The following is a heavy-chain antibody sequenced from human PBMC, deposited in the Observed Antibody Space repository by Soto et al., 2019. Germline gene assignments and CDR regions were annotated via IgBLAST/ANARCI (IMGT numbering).Heavy chain of an antibody. CDR2: ISSSSENI. CDR1: GFSFRDHS. D-gene: IGHD2-21*02. V-gene: IGHV3-48*02. CDR3: ARLPKGSVVTG. Sequence: GSLRLSCVGSGFSFRDHSMNWVRQPPGKGLQWISYISSSSENIYYADSVKGRFTVSRDNAKNTLFLQMNSLRDDDSAIYYCARLPKGSVVTGWGQGSLVTVPS. J-gene: IGHJ4*01.